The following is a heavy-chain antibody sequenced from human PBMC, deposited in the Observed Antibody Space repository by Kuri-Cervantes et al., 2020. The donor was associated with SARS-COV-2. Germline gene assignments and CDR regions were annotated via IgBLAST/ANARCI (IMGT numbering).Heavy chain of an antibody. J-gene: IGHJ6*02. V-gene: IGHV3-9*01. Sequence: LSLTCAASGFTFDDYAMHWVRQAPGKGLEWVSGISWNSGSIGYADSVKGRFTISRDNAKNSLYLQMNSLRAEDTAVYYCARGAHDYYYYGMDVWGQGTTVTVSS. CDR2: ISWNSGSI. CDR1: GFTFDDYA. CDR3: ARGAHDYYYYGMDV.